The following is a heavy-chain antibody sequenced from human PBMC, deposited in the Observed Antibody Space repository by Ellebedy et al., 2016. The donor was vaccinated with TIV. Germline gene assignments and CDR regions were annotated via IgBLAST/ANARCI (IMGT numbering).Heavy chain of an antibody. J-gene: IGHJ6*02. D-gene: IGHD2-21*02. CDR1: GGSISSSNW. V-gene: IGHV4-4*02. CDR2: IYHNGST. CDR3: ARDDVVVVTAIRDYYYYCGMDV. Sequence: SETLSLTXAVSGGSISSSNWWSWVRQPPGKGLEWIGEIYHNGSTNYNPSLKSRVTISVDKSKNQFSLKLSSVTAADTAVYYCARDDVVVVTAIRDYYYYCGMDVWGQGTTVTVSS.